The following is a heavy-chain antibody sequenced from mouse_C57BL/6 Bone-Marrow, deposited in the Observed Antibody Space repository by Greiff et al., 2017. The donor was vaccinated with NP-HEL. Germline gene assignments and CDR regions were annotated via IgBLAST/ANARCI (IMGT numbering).Heavy chain of an antibody. Sequence: QVQLKESGAELVRPGASVTLSCKASGYTFTDYEMHWVKQTPVHGLEWIGAIDPETGGTAYNQKFKGKAILTADKSSSTAYMELRSLTSEDSAVYYCTKRAWDFDYWGQGTTLTVSS. V-gene: IGHV1-15*01. J-gene: IGHJ2*01. CDR1: GYTFTDYE. D-gene: IGHD3-3*01. CDR2: IDPETGGT. CDR3: TKRAWDFDY.